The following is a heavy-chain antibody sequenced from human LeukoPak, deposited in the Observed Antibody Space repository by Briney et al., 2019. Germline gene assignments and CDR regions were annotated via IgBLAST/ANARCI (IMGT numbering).Heavy chain of an antibody. Sequence: GGSLTLSCAASGFTFSSYNMNWVRQAPGKGLEWVSFISSSSSTIYYTDSVKGRFTISRDNAKNSLYLQMNSLRVGDTAVYYCARDERGGGATDFDYWGQGTLVTVSS. CDR3: ARDERGGGATDFDY. J-gene: IGHJ4*02. V-gene: IGHV3-48*01. CDR1: GFTFSSYN. D-gene: IGHD1-26*01. CDR2: ISSSSSTI.